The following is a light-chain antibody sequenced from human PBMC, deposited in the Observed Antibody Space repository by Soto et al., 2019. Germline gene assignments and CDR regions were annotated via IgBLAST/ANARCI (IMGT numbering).Light chain of an antibody. CDR2: EVT. J-gene: IGLJ1*01. CDR3: SSYTSTSTV. V-gene: IGLV2-14*01. Sequence: QSALTQPASVSGSPGQSITISCTGISSDGDDYKDVSWYQQHPGKAPKLMIYEVTYRPSGDSNRFSGSKSGNTASLTISGLQAEDEADYYCSSYTSTSTVFGTGTKVTVL. CDR1: SSDGDDYKD.